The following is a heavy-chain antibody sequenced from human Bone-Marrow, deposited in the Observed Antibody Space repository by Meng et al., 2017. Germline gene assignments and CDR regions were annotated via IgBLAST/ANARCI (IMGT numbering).Heavy chain of an antibody. V-gene: IGHV3-49*03. CDR1: GFTFGGYA. D-gene: IGHD4-17*01. J-gene: IGHJ6*02. CDR2: IRSNAYGGTT. CDR3: TSMTSVTPYYYGMDV. Sequence: GGSLRLSCTASGFTFGGYAMSWLRQAPGKGLEWVGFIRSNAYGGTTEYAASVKGRFTISSHDSKSIPYLQMNILKTEDPAVYYCTSMTSVTPYYYGMDVWGQGTPVTVSS.